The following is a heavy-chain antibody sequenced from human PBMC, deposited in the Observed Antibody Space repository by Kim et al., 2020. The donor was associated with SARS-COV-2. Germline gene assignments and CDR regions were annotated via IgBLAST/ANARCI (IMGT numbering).Heavy chain of an antibody. D-gene: IGHD3-16*01. J-gene: IGHJ4*02. Sequence: GGSLRLSCAASGFTFSSYGMHWVRQAPGKGLEWVAVIWYDGSNKYYADSVKGRFTISRDNSKNTLYLQMNSLRAEDTAVYYCAKGGGGSGLYYFDYWGQGTLVTVSS. V-gene: IGHV3-33*06. CDR2: IWYDGSNK. CDR1: GFTFSSYG. CDR3: AKGGGGSGLYYFDY.